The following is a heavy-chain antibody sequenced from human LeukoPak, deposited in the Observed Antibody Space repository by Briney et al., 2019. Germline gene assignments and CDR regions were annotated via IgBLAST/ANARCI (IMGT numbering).Heavy chain of an antibody. CDR1: GFSLSSYS. J-gene: IGHJ4*02. D-gene: IGHD2-2*01. V-gene: IGHV3-20*04. CDR3: ARAPITSPFYFDY. Sequence: GGALRLSCAASGFSLSSYSMNWVRQAPGKGLEWVSGINWSGGSTGYADPLRGRFTISRDNAKNSLYLQMDSLRAEDTALYYCARAPITSPFYFDYWGQGTLVTVSS. CDR2: INWSGGST.